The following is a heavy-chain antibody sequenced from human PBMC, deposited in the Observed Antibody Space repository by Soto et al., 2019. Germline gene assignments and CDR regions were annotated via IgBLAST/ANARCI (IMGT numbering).Heavy chain of an antibody. CDR3: ARDFAPTYYYDSSGYYYVNYYYGMDV. V-gene: IGHV3-21*01. CDR2: ISSSSSYI. D-gene: IGHD3-22*01. J-gene: IGHJ6*02. CDR1: GFTFSSYS. Sequence: GGSLRLSCAASGFTFSSYSMNWVRQAPGKGLEWVSSISSSSSYIYYADSVKGRFTISRDNAKNSLYLQMNSLRAEDTAVYYCARDFAPTYYYDSSGYYYVNYYYGMDVWGQGTTVTVSS.